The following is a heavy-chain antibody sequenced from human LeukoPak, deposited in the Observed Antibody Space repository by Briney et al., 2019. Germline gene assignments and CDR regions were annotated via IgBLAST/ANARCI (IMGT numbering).Heavy chain of an antibody. V-gene: IGHV3-7*01. D-gene: IGHD3-22*01. CDR2: IKQDGSEK. J-gene: IGHJ4*02. CDR1: GFTFSSYW. CDR3: ARDGWDYYDSSGYPFDY. Sequence: GGSLRLSCAASGFTFSSYWMSWVRQAPGKGLEWVANIKQDGSEKYYVDSVKGRFTISRDNAKNSLYLQMNSLRAEDTAVYYCARDGWDYYDSSGYPFDYWGQGTLVTVSS.